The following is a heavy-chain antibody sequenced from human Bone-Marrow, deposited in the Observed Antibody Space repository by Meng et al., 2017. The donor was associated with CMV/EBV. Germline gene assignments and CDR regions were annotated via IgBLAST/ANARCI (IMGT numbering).Heavy chain of an antibody. CDR2: IYYSGST. CDR3: ARVLGFHTTVVTT. J-gene: IGHJ4*02. CDR1: GGSISSGGYY. D-gene: IGHD4-23*01. V-gene: IGHV4-31*02. Sequence: VSGGSISSGGYYWSWIRQHPGKGLEWIGYIYYSGSTYYNPSLKSRVTISVDTSKNQFSLKLSSVTAADTAVYYCARVLGFHTTVVTTWGQGTLVTVSS.